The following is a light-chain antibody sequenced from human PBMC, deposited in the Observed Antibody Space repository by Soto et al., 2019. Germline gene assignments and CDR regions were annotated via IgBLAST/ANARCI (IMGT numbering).Light chain of an antibody. J-gene: IGLJ2*01. CDR3: SSYISSVEV. CDR1: SGDVYGYNY. Sequence: QSALSQPASVSGSPGQSITISCTETSGDVYGYNYVSWYQQHPGKAPKVMIYDVSNRPSGVSNRFSGSKSGNTASLTISGLQAEDEADYYCSSYISSVEVFGGGTKLTVL. V-gene: IGLV2-14*03. CDR2: DVS.